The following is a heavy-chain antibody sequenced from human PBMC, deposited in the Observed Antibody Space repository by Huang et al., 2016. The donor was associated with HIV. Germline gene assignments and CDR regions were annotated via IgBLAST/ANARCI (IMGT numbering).Heavy chain of an antibody. V-gene: IGHV1-8*01. CDR1: GYTFTNYA. J-gene: IGHJ3*01. CDR3: ARGFGINYNHEAFDV. Sequence: QIQLAQSGAEVKKPGASVKVACKASGYTFTNYAINWVRQATGQGLEWMGWMNTKSGNGGYTKKFQGRVAILRNSSINTSYLEVTSLTSEETAVYYCARGFGINYNHEAFDVWGQGTMVTVSS. CDR2: MNTKSGNG. D-gene: IGHD3-10*01.